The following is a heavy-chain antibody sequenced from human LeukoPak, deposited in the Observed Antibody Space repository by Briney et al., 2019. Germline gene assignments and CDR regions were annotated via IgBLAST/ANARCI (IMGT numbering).Heavy chain of an antibody. J-gene: IGHJ4*02. Sequence: GGTLRLSCAASRFTFSSYGMSWVRQAPGKGLEWVSAISGSGGSTYYADSVKGRFTISRDNSKNTLYLQMNSLRAEDTAVYYCAKDRDSSGWYYFDYWGQGTLVTVSS. D-gene: IGHD6-19*01. V-gene: IGHV3-23*01. CDR2: ISGSGGST. CDR1: RFTFSSYG. CDR3: AKDRDSSGWYYFDY.